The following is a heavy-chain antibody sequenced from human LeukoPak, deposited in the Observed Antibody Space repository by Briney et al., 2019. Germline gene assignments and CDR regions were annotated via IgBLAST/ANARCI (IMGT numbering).Heavy chain of an antibody. V-gene: IGHV1-2*02. Sequence: ASVKVSCKASGYTFTGYYMHWVRQAPGQGLEWMGWINPNSGGTNYAQKFQGRVTMTRDTSISTAYMELSRLRSDDTAVYYCARVLSLSGSYSFDYWGQGTLVTVSS. CDR1: GYTFTGYY. D-gene: IGHD3-10*01. J-gene: IGHJ4*02. CDR3: ARVLSLSGSYSFDY. CDR2: INPNSGGT.